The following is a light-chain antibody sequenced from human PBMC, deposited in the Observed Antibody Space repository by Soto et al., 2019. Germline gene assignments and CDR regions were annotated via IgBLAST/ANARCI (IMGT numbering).Light chain of an antibody. V-gene: IGLV2-14*01. CDR2: EVT. CDR3: ISYTGSSTSYV. Sequence: QSVRTEPASVSVSPGQSITISCSGTSSDVGSYSHVAWYQQFPGKTPKLIIYEVTYRPSGVSHRLSASKSGNTASLTISGLQAGDEADYYCISYTGSSTSYVFGTGTKVTVL. J-gene: IGLJ1*01. CDR1: SSDVGSYSH.